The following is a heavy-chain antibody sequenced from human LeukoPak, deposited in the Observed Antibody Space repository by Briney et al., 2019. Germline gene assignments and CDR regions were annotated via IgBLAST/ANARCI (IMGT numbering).Heavy chain of an antibody. D-gene: IGHD1-26*01. Sequence: GGSLRLSCAASGFTFSSYAMSWVRQAPGKGLEWVSAISGSGGSTYYADSVKGRFTISRDNAKNSLYLQMNSLRAEDTAVYYCARDTAPDTYSGSYYEPGGLDYWGQGTLVTVSS. V-gene: IGHV3-23*01. J-gene: IGHJ4*02. CDR3: ARDTAPDTYSGSYYEPGGLDY. CDR1: GFTFSSYA. CDR2: ISGSGGST.